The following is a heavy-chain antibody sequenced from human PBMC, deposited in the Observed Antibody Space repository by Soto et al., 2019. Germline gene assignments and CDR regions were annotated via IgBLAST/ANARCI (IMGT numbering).Heavy chain of an antibody. CDR2: IIPIFGTA. D-gene: IGHD1-26*01. J-gene: IGHJ4*02. V-gene: IGHV1-69*01. CDR1: GGTFSSYS. Sequence: QVQLVQSGAEVKKPGSSVKDACKASGGTFSSYSINWVRQAPGQGLEWMGEIIPIFGTANYAQKFQGRVTITADESTSTAYMELSRLRSEDTAVYYCARDGGRHSGGNDYWGQGTLVTVSS. CDR3: ARDGGRHSGGNDY.